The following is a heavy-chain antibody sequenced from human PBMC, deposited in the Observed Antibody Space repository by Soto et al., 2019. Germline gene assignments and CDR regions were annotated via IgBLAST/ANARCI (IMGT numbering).Heavy chain of an antibody. J-gene: IGHJ3*02. CDR3: TRREQLSGAFDI. Sequence: PGGSLRLSCAASGFTFSGSAMHWVRQASGKGLEWVGRIRSKANSYATAYAASVKGRFTISRDDSKNTAYLQMNSLKTEDTAVYYCTRREQLSGAFDIWGQGTMVTVSS. CDR2: IRSKANSYAT. CDR1: GFTFSGSA. V-gene: IGHV3-73*01. D-gene: IGHD6-6*01.